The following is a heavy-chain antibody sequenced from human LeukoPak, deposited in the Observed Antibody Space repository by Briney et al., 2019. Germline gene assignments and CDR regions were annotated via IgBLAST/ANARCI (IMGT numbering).Heavy chain of an antibody. J-gene: IGHJ4*02. CDR2: INPNSGGT. Sequence: ASVKVSCEASGYTFTAYYMHGVRQAPAQGLEWMGWINPNSGGTNYAQKFQGRVTVTRDTSISTAYMELSRLISDDTAVYYCARDLGQTYYYDTSGLNYWGQGTLVTVSS. V-gene: IGHV1-2*02. CDR3: ARDLGQTYYYDTSGLNY. D-gene: IGHD3-22*01. CDR1: GYTFTAYY.